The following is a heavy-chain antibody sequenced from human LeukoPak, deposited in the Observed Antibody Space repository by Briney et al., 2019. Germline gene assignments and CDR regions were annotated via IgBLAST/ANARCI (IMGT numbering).Heavy chain of an antibody. CDR1: GFTFSNYA. J-gene: IGHJ4*02. D-gene: IGHD3-9*01. CDR2: ITGSGGIT. V-gene: IGHV3-23*01. Sequence: PGGSLRLSCVASGFTFSNYAMSWVRQAPGNGLEWVSAITGSGGITYYADSVKGRFTISRDNSKNTLYLQMNSLRAEDTAVYYCAKWGDYDVLTGYYDPDYWGQGTLVTVS. CDR3: AKWGDYDVLTGYYDPDY.